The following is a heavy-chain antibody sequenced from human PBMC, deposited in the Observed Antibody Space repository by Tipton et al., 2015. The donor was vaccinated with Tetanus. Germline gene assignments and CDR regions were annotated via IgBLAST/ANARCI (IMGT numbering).Heavy chain of an antibody. V-gene: IGHV3-23*01. CDR3: ARANNEFPKKGPFDS. CDR1: GFTFSHFA. J-gene: IGHJ4*02. Sequence: SLRLSCVASGFTFSHFAVSWVRRAPGRGLELVSSLSHDGGNIYYADFARGRFTISRDNSKNTLFLQMDDLRAEDTAIYYCARANNEFPKKGPFDSWGQGRLVIVSS. D-gene: IGHD1-1*01. CDR2: LSHDGGNI.